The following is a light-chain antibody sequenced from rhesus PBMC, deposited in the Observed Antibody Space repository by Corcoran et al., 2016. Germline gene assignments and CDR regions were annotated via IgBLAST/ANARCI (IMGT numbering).Light chain of an antibody. J-gene: IGKJ2*01. CDR2: DVS. V-gene: IGKV1S21*01. Sequence: DIQMTQSPSSLSASVGDRVPITCRASQAISNFLSWYQQTAVKATKRLIYDVSTMQSGVPSRFSGSGAGTHFPLTITSLQPEDFAIYLCLQYNSAPYSFGQGSKVDI. CDR1: QAISNF. CDR3: LQYNSAPYS.